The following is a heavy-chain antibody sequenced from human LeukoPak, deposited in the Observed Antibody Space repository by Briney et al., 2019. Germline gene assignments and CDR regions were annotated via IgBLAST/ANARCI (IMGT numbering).Heavy chain of an antibody. CDR3: ARASIAAAPSLDY. D-gene: IGHD6-13*01. J-gene: IGHJ4*02. CDR1: GFTFSSYS. Sequence: QPGGSLRLSCAASGFTFSSYSMNWVRQAPGKGLEWVSYISSSSSTIYYADSVKGRFTISRDNSKNTLYLQMNSLRAEDTAVYYCARASIAAAPSLDYWGQGTLVTVSS. V-gene: IGHV3-48*01. CDR2: ISSSSSTI.